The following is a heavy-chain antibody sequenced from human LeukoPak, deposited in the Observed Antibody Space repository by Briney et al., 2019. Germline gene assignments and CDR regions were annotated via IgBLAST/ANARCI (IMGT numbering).Heavy chain of an antibody. J-gene: IGHJ5*02. CDR2: IYTSGST. Sequence: SETLSLTCTVSGGSISSGSYYWSWIRQPAGKGLEWIGRIYTSGSTNYNPSLKSRVTISVDTSKNQFSLKLRSVTAADTAVYYCARDVEYSSSVSPWGQGTLVTVSS. D-gene: IGHD6-6*01. CDR1: GGSISSGSYY. CDR3: ARDVEYSSSVSP. V-gene: IGHV4-61*02.